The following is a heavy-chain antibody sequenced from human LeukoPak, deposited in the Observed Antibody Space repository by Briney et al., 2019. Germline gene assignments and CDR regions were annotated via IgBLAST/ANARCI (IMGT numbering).Heavy chain of an antibody. CDR3: ARDLARGSSYGYNAFDI. J-gene: IGHJ3*02. CDR1: GYSFSSYG. D-gene: IGHD5-18*01. Sequence: ASVKVSCKASGYSFSSYGIGWVRQAPRQGLEWMGWITAGNGNTNYAQKVQGRVTMTTDTSTSTAYMELRSLRSDDTAVYFCARDLARGSSYGYNAFDIWGQGTMITVSS. V-gene: IGHV1-18*01. CDR2: ITAGNGNT.